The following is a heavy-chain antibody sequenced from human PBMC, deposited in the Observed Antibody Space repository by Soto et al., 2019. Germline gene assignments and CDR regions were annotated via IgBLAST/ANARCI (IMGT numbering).Heavy chain of an antibody. CDR3: ARDQSAIYYDILTGYPDY. D-gene: IGHD3-9*01. J-gene: IGHJ4*02. CDR2: INPNSGGT. Sequence: ASEKVSCKASGYTFTGYYMHWVRQAPGQGLEWMGWINPNSGGTNYAQKFQGRVTMTRDTSISTAYMELSRLRSDDTAVYYCARDQSAIYYDILTGYPDYWGQGTLVTVSS. CDR1: GYTFTGYY. V-gene: IGHV1-2*02.